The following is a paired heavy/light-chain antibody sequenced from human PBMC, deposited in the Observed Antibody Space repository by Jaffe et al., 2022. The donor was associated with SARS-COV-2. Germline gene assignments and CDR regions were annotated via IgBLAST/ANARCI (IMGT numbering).Light chain of an antibody. CDR3: QQYNNSPT. V-gene: IGKV3-15*01. J-gene: IGKJ5*01. CDR2: GAS. CDR1: QSVTSN. Sequence: EIVMTQFPATLSVSPGERATLSCRASQSVTSNLAWYQQKPGQAPRLLIYGASTRATGIPARFSGSGSGTEFTLTISSLQSEDFALYYCQQYNNSPTFGQGTRLEIK.
Heavy chain of an antibody. D-gene: IGHD4-17*01. CDR3: ARLGGDTVTADPFNWFDP. CDR2: IYYSGST. Sequence: QLQLQESGPGLVKPSETLSLTCTVSGGSISSSSYYWGWIRQPPGKELEWIGTIYYSGSTYYNPSLKSRVTISVDTSKNQFSLQLSSVTAADTAVYYCARLGGDTVTADPFNWFDPWGQGTLVTVSS. CDR1: GGSISSSSYY. V-gene: IGHV4-39*01. J-gene: IGHJ5*02.